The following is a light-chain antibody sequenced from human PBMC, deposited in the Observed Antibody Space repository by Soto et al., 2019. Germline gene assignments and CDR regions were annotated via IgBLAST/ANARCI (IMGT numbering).Light chain of an antibody. CDR1: QGISNF. CDR3: QKYNSAPWT. J-gene: IGKJ1*01. V-gene: IGKV1-27*01. Sequence: DIQMTQSPSSLSASVGDRVTITCRASQGISNFLAWYQQKPGKVPKLLIYAASTLQSGVPSRFSGSGSGTDFTLTITSLQPEDVATYDCQKYNSAPWTFGQGTKVEIK. CDR2: AAS.